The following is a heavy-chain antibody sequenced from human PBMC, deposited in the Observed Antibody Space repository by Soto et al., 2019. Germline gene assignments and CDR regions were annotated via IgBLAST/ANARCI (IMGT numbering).Heavy chain of an antibody. CDR2: IYYSGST. V-gene: IGHV4-31*03. J-gene: IGHJ4*02. CDR1: GGSISSGGYY. D-gene: IGHD1-20*01. Sequence: QVQLQESGPGLVKPSQTLSLTCTVSGGSISSGGYYWSWIRQHPGKGLEWIGYIYYSGSTYYNPSXXXRVTQPVDTSXXQXSXXLSSVTAADTAVYYCARAGQPTLYCITGTTCYFDYWGQGTLVTVSS. CDR3: ARAGQPTLYCITGTTCYFDY.